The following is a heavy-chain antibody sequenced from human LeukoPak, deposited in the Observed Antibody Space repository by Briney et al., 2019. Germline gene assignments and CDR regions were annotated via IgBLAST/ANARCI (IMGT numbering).Heavy chain of an antibody. CDR2: ISGSGGST. Sequence: GSLRLSCAASGFTFSSYAMSWVRRAPGKGLEWVSAISGSGGSTYYADSVKGRFTISRDNSKNTLYLQMNSLRAEDTAVYYCAKGLAIVGAFDFDYWGQGTLVTVSS. V-gene: IGHV3-23*01. CDR1: GFTFSSYA. D-gene: IGHD1-26*01. J-gene: IGHJ4*02. CDR3: AKGLAIVGAFDFDY.